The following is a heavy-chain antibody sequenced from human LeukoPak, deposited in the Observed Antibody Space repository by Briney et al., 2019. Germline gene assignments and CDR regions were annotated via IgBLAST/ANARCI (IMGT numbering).Heavy chain of an antibody. J-gene: IGHJ4*02. V-gene: IGHV3-48*01. CDR2: ISSDGYTI. D-gene: IGHD2-2*01. Sequence: QPGGSLRLSCAASGFTFSNYNMNLVRQAPGKGLEWVSYISSDGYTIFYADSVQGRFTISRDNAKNSLFLQMNSLRAEDTAMYYCARPYCSSTSCPTFDDWGQGTLVTVSS. CDR3: ARPYCSSTSCPTFDD. CDR1: GFTFSNYN.